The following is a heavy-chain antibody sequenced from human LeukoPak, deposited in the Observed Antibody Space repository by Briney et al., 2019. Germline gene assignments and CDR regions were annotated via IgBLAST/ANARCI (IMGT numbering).Heavy chain of an antibody. CDR2: IKSKTDGGTT. V-gene: IGHV3-15*01. CDR3: TTDLSDYYDSSPLDY. J-gene: IGHJ4*02. Sequence: GGSLRLSCAASGFTFSNAWMSWVRQAPGKGLEWVGRIKSKTDGGTTNYAAPVKGRFTISRDDSKNTLYLQMNSLKTEDTAVYYCTTDLSDYYDSSPLDYWGQGTLVTVSS. CDR1: GFTFSNAW. D-gene: IGHD3-22*01.